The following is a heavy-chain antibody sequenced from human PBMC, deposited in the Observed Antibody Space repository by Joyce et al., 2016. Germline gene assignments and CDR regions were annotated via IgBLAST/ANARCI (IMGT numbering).Heavy chain of an antibody. CDR3: ARLYNYYGSGSWDAFDI. Sequence: QVQLVQSGAEVKEPGGSVKVSCKASGYTFTSYAMHWVRQAPGQRREWMGWVKADNGDTKDSQKFQGRVSITRDTSATTAYMELSSLRSEDTAMYFCARLYNYYGSGSWDAFDIWGQGTMVTVSS. D-gene: IGHD3-10*01. CDR2: VKADNGDT. J-gene: IGHJ3*02. V-gene: IGHV1-3*01. CDR1: GYTFTSYA.